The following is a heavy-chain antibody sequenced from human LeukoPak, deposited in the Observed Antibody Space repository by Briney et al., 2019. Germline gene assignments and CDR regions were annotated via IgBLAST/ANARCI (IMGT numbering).Heavy chain of an antibody. J-gene: IGHJ4*02. D-gene: IGHD4-17*01. V-gene: IGHV4-39*07. CDR1: GGSISSSSYY. CDR2: IYYSGST. CDR3: ARGPTTTVTTNFDY. Sequence: SETLSLTCTVSGGSISSSSYYWGWIRQPPGKGLEWIGSIYYSGSTYYNPSLKSRVTISVDTSKNQFSLKLSSVTAADTAVYYCARGPTTTVTTNFDYWGQGTLVTVSS.